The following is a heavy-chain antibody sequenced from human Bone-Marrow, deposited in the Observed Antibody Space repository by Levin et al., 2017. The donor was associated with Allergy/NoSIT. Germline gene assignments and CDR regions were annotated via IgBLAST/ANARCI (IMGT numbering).Heavy chain of an antibody. Sequence: GGSLRLSCAVSGFRVSDHYMSWIRQAPGRGLEWVTYISRSGYTNYADSVKGRFTIPRDNADNSMSLQMNSLTHEDTAIYYCARTVGSGECSGGSCSNWFDPWGQGTLVTVSS. V-gene: IGHV3-11*03. J-gene: IGHJ5*02. CDR2: ISRSGYT. CDR1: GFRVSDHY. D-gene: IGHD2-15*01. CDR3: ARTVGSGECSGGSCSNWFDP.